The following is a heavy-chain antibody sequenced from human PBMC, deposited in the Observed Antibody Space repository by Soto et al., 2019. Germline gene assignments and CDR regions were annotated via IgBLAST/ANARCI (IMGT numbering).Heavy chain of an antibody. V-gene: IGHV3-74*01. J-gene: IGHJ4*02. Sequence: GGSLRLSCAASGYTFSNYWMHWVRQAPGMGLVWVSRIDNDGRTTNYADSVMGRFTISRDNAKDTLYLQMDSLRAEDTAVYYCTRDLAGASSNWGPGTRVTVSS. CDR1: GYTFSNYW. CDR3: TRDLAGASSN. CDR2: IDNDGRTT.